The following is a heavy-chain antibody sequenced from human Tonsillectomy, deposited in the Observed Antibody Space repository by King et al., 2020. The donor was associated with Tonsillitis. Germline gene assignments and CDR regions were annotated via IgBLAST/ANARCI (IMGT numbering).Heavy chain of an antibody. Sequence: VQLVESGGGLVKPGGSLRLSCAASGFTFSSYSMNWVRQAPGKGLEWVSSISSSGSYIYDADSLKGRFTISRDNAKNSLYLQMNSLRAEDTAVYYCAKAVAQSGTTALHAFDIWGQGTMVTVSS. CDR1: GFTFSSYS. D-gene: IGHD1-7*01. CDR3: AKAVAQSGTTALHAFDI. V-gene: IGHV3-21*01. J-gene: IGHJ3*02. CDR2: ISSSGSYI.